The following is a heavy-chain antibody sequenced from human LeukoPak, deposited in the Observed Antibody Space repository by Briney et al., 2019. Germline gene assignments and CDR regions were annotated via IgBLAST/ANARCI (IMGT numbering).Heavy chain of an antibody. D-gene: IGHD4-17*01. V-gene: IGHV4-30-2*01. CDR2: IYHSGST. CDR3: ARGELGNGDTGYFDY. CDR1: GGSISSGGYS. J-gene: IGHJ4*02. Sequence: SQTLSLTCAVSGGSISSGGYSWSWIRQPPGKGLEWIGYIYHSGSTYYNPSLKSRVTISVDMSKNQFSLKLTSVTAADTAVYYCARGELGNGDTGYFDYWGQGTLVTVSS.